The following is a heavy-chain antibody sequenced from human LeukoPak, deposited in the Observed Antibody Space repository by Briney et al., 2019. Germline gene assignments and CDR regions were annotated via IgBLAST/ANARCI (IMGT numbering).Heavy chain of an antibody. J-gene: IGHJ5*02. CDR2: IIPIFGTA. D-gene: IGHD2-2*01. CDR1: GGTFSSYA. CDR3: ARDTKGLFDP. V-gene: IGHV1-69*05. Sequence: ASVKVSCKASGGTFSSYAISWVRQAPGQGLEWMGGIIPIFGTANYAQKFQGRVTITTDESTSTAYMELSSLRSEDTAVYYCARDTKGLFDPWGQGTLVTVSS.